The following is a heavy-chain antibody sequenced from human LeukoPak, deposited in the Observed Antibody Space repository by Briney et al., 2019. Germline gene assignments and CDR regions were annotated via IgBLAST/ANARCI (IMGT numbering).Heavy chain of an antibody. CDR3: ARERFSSSANWFDP. CDR1: GGSISSGGYY. J-gene: IGHJ5*02. CDR2: IYYSGST. D-gene: IGHD6-6*01. Sequence: NPSETLSLTCTVSGGSISSGGYYWSWIRQHPGKGLEWIGYIYYSGSTYYNPSLMSRVTISVDTSKNQFSLKLSSVTAADTAVYYCARERFSSSANWFDPWGQGTLVTVSS. V-gene: IGHV4-31*03.